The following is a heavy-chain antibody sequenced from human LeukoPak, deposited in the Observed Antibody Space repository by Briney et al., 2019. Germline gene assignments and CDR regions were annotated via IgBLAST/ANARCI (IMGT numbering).Heavy chain of an antibody. V-gene: IGHV3-23*01. CDR1: GFTFNNYA. CDR3: AKDHHGPFTYYDILTGYSYFDY. J-gene: IGHJ4*02. Sequence: GGSLRLSCAASGFTFNNYAMSWVRQAPARGLEWVSSMRGDGETFYADSVKGRFTISRDNSKNTLYLQMNSLRAEDTAVYYCAKDHHGPFTYYDILTGYSYFDYWGQGTLVTASS. CDR2: MRGDGET. D-gene: IGHD3-9*01.